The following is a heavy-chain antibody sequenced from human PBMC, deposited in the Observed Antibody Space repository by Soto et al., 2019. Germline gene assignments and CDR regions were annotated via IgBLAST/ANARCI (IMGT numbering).Heavy chain of an antibody. CDR1: GFTFRSYA. CDR2: VSASGTGT. V-gene: IGHV3-23*01. D-gene: IGHD5-18*01. Sequence: GVSPRLSCAASGFTFRSYAMSWVRQAPGKGLEWVSAVSASGTGTYYSDSVKGRFTISRDNSKNTLYLQMNSLRAEDTALYYYASDQGASYDLYYFGYWGKGSMVTVYS. J-gene: IGHJ4*02. CDR3: ASDQGASYDLYYFGY.